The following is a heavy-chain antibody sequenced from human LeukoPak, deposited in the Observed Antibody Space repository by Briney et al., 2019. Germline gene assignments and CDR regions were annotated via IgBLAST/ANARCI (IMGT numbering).Heavy chain of an antibody. CDR1: GFTFGDYA. CDR3: TRGVYYFDY. CDR2: IRNKAYGGAT. Sequence: GGSLRLSCTASGFTFGDYAMSWVRQAPGKGLEWVGFIRNKAYGGATDHAASVKGRFTVSRDDSKSIAYLQMNSLKTEDTAVYYCTRGVYYFDYWGQGTLVTVSS. V-gene: IGHV3-49*04. J-gene: IGHJ4*02.